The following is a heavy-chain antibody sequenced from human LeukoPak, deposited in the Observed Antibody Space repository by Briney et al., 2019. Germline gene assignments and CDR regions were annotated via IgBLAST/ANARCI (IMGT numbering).Heavy chain of an antibody. CDR3: ARDPGYYYDSRETNLDC. Sequence: ASETLSLTCTVSGVSISGSTHYWGWIRQLPGKGLEWIGSIYYTGRTNYNPSLKSRVTTSVDTSKNQFSLGLSSVTAADTAVYYCARDPGYYYDSRETNLDCWGQGSLVTVSS. CDR2: IYYTGRT. V-gene: IGHV4-39*07. CDR1: GVSISGSTHY. D-gene: IGHD3-22*01. J-gene: IGHJ4*02.